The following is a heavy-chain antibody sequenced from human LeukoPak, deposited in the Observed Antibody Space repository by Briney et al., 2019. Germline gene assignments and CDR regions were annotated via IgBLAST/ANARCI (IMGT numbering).Heavy chain of an antibody. CDR2: TYYRSKWYN. CDR3: ARETGFGELLPDY. Sequence: PSQTLSLTCAISGDSVSSNSAAWNWIRQSPSRGLEWLGRTYYRSKWYNDYAVSVKSRITINPDTSKNQFSLKLSSVTAADTAVYYCARETGFGELLPDYWGQGTLVTVSS. D-gene: IGHD3-10*01. V-gene: IGHV6-1*01. J-gene: IGHJ4*02. CDR1: GDSVSSNSAA.